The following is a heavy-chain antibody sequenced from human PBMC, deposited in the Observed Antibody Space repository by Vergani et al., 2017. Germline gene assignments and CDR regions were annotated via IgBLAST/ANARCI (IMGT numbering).Heavy chain of an antibody. D-gene: IGHD1-26*01. CDR1: GFTFSAHA. CDR3: ARDRFSGDLLGLVSYMDL. Sequence: EEQLFQSGGHLVQPGGSLRLSCAASGFTFSAHAMTWVRQGPGKGLEWVSAIRSSCGSTDYADSVKDRFTISRDNGKNRLFLQMNNVRAEDAAVYYCARDRFSGDLLGLVSYMDLWGKGTTVTVSS. CDR2: IRSSCGST. J-gene: IGHJ6*03. V-gene: IGHV3-23*01.